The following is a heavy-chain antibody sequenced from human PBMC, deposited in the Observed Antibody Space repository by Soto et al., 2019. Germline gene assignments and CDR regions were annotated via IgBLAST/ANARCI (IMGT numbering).Heavy chain of an antibody. CDR3: ARVASIAGRRSFDS. J-gene: IGHJ4*02. D-gene: IGHD6-6*01. CDR2: LNPYNGKT. Sequence: QVQLVQSGTEVKTPGASVKVSCKASGYTFTSHDINWVRQATGQGLEWMGWLNPYNGKTAYAQTFQGRVTMTWNATTGTGYVELSSLRSEDTAMDYCARVASIAGRRSFDSWGQGTQVTVSS. V-gene: IGHV1-8*01. CDR1: GYTFTSHD.